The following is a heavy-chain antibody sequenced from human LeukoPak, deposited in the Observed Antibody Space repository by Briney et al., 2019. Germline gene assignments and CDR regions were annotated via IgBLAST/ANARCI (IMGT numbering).Heavy chain of an antibody. J-gene: IGHJ4*02. CDR3: SAGAPFEY. Sequence: GGSLRLSCATSGFTFSSYWMHWVRQTPEKGLVWVSRISSDESDTRYAGSVKGRFTISRDNAKNTLYLQMNSLRAEDTAVYYCSAGAPFEYWGQGTLVTVSS. CDR2: ISSDESDT. D-gene: IGHD7-27*01. CDR1: GFTFSSYW. V-gene: IGHV3-74*01.